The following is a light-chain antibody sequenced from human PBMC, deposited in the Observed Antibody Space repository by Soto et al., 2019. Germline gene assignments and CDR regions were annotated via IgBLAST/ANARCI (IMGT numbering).Light chain of an antibody. CDR2: AAS. J-gene: IGKJ4*01. CDR3: QQSYTTFT. V-gene: IGKV1-39*01. Sequence: DIQMTQSPSSLSASVGDRVTITCRASQSINSYLNWYQQKPGKAPKLLIYAASSLQSGVSSRFSGSGFGTDFTLTISSLQPEDLATYYCQQSYTTFTFGGGTKVEIK. CDR1: QSINSY.